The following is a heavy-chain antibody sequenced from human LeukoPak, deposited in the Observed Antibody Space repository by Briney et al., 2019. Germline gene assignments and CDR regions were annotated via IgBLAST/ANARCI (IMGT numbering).Heavy chain of an antibody. V-gene: IGHV1-2*02. D-gene: IGHD3-22*01. CDR2: INPNSGGT. J-gene: IGHJ4*02. Sequence: ASVKVSCKASGYTFTGYYMHWVRQAPGQGLEWMGWINPNSGGTNYAQKFQGRVTMTRDTSISTAYMELSRLRSDDTAVYYCARDTSDYYDSSGYYLVWGQGTLVTVSS. CDR3: ARDTSDYYDSSGYYLV. CDR1: GYTFTGYY.